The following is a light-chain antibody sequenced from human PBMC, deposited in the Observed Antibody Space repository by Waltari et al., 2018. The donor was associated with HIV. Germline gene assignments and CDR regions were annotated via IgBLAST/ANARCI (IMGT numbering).Light chain of an antibody. CDR1: SSDIGGYTY. CDR2: EVS. Sequence: QSALTQPPSASGSPGQSVTIPCTGTSSDIGGYTYVSWYQPYPGKAPKLMIYEVSKRPSGVPDRFSGSKSANTASLTVSGLQAEDEADYYCSSYGGSANLLFGGGTKLTVL. CDR3: SSYGGSANLL. J-gene: IGLJ2*01. V-gene: IGLV2-8*01.